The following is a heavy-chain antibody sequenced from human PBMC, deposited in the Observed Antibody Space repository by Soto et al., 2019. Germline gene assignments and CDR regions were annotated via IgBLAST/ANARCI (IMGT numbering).Heavy chain of an antibody. CDR3: ARLPSRHLVDY. CDR2: MLYGVST. J-gene: IGHJ4*02. CDR1: GSSINSSGYY. V-gene: IGHV4-39*01. D-gene: IGHD3-3*02. Sequence: KTSETLSLTCTVSGSSINSSGYYWGWIRQPPGKGPEWIGSMLYGVSTYYNPSLKSRVTVSVDTSKNQFSLNLRSVTAADTAVYYCARLPSRHLVDYWGQGTQVTVSS.